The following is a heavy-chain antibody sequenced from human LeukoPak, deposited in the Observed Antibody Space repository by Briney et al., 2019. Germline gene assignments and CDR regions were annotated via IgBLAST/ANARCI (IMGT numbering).Heavy chain of an antibody. CDR3: ARDVEYCSSTSCFYIGYMDV. V-gene: IGHV4-59*11. Sequence: SETLSRNGTVSGGPISSHYWSWIGPPPGRELEGIGYINYSGSTNYNPSLKSRVTISVDTSKNQFSLKLSSVTAADTAVYYCARDVEYCSSTSCFYIGYMDVWGKGTTVTVSS. CDR1: GGPISSHY. CDR2: INYSGST. D-gene: IGHD2-2*01. J-gene: IGHJ6*03.